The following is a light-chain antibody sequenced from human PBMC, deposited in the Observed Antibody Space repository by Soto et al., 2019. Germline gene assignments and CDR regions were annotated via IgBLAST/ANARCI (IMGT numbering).Light chain of an antibody. V-gene: IGLV1-40*01. J-gene: IGLJ2*01. CDR2: GNS. CDR1: SSNIGAGYD. CDR3: QSYDSSLSGSV. Sequence: QSVLTQPPSVSGAPGKRVTISGTGSSSNIGAGYDVHWYQQLPGTAPKLLIYGNSNRPSGVPDRFSGSKSGTSASLAITGLQAEDEADYYCQSYDSSLSGSVFGGGTKLTVL.